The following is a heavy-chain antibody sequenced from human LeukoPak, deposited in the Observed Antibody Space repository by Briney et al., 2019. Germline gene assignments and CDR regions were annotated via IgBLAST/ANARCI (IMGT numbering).Heavy chain of an antibody. CDR1: GYSFTGYW. V-gene: IGHV5-51*01. D-gene: IGHD6-6*01. CDR3: ARSGIAARQGNWFDP. J-gene: IGHJ5*02. CDR2: IYPGDSDT. Sequence: GESLKISCKGSGYSFTGYWIGWVRQMPGKGLEWMGIIYPGDSDTRYSPSFQGQVTISADKSISTAYLQWSSLKASDTAMYYCARSGIAARQGNWFDPWGQGTLVTVSS.